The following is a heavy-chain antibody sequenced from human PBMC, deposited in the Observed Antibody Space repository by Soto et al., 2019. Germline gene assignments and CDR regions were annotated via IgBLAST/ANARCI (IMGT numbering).Heavy chain of an antibody. CDR1: GGTFSSYA. J-gene: IGHJ6*02. CDR3: ASRVVPAAMRKYYYYYGMDV. CDR2: IIPIFGTA. V-gene: IGHV1-69*13. Sequence: SVKVSCKASGGTFSSYAISWVRQAPGQGLEWMGGIIPIFGTANYAQKFQGRVTITADESTSTAYMELSSLRSEDTAVYYCASRVVPAAMRKYYYYYGMDVWGQGTTVTVS. D-gene: IGHD2-2*01.